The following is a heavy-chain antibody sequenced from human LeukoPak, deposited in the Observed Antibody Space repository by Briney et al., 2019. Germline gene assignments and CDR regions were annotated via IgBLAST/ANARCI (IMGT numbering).Heavy chain of an antibody. CDR3: ARRRPGFFAFDI. Sequence: GGSLRLSCAASGFTFSNYWMRWVRQGPGEGLMWVSRISGDEGTTNYADSAEGRFTVSRDNAKNTLYLQMNSLRAEDTAVYYCARRRPGFFAFDIWGQGTTVTVSS. J-gene: IGHJ3*02. CDR1: GFTFSNYW. V-gene: IGHV3-74*01. CDR2: ISGDEGTT.